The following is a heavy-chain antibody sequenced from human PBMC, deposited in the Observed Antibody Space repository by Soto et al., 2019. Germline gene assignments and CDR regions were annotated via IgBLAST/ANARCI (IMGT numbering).Heavy chain of an antibody. CDR2: IYWDDDK. V-gene: IGHV2-5*02. Sequence: QITLKESGPTLVKPTQTLTLTCTFSGFSLTTRGVGVGWIRQPPGKALECLALIYWDDDKRYSPSLQSRLSITKDTSKNQVVLTMNNVDPVDTATYYCAPIPNYYQYDWFDPWGQGTLVSVSS. J-gene: IGHJ5*02. CDR3: APIPNYYQYDWFDP. D-gene: IGHD3-16*01. CDR1: GFSLTTRGVG.